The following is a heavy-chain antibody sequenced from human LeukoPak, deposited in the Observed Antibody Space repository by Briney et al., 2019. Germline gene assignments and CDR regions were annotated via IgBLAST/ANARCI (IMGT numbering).Heavy chain of an antibody. V-gene: IGHV1-18*01. D-gene: IGHD3/OR15-3a*01. CDR3: ARGGGLGWLLFGNNWFDP. CDR1: GYTFTSYG. Sequence: ASVKVSCKASGYTFTSYGISWVRQAPGQGLEWMGWISAYNGNTNYAQKLQGRVTMTTDTSTSTAYMELRSLRSDDTAVDYCARGGGLGWLLFGNNWFDPWGQGTLVTVSS. J-gene: IGHJ5*02. CDR2: ISAYNGNT.